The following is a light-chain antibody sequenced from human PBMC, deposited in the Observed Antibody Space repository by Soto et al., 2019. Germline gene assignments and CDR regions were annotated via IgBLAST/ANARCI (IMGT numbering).Light chain of an antibody. Sequence: DLQMTQSPSSLSASVGDRVTITCRASQGISNYLAWYQQKPGKVPKLLIYAASTLQSGVPSRFSGSGSGTDFALTISNLQPDDVATYYCQQYNSAPQTFGQGTKVEIK. CDR3: QQYNSAPQT. J-gene: IGKJ1*01. CDR2: AAS. V-gene: IGKV1-27*01. CDR1: QGISNY.